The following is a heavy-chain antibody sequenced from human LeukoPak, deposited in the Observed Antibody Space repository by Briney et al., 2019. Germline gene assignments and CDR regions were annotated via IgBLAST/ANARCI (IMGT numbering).Heavy chain of an antibody. CDR2: ISAYNGNT. J-gene: IGHJ5*02. CDR3: AGLNSYAGFDP. V-gene: IGHV1-18*01. Sequence: ASVKVSCKASGYTFTSYGISWVRQAPGQGLEWMGWISAYNGNTNYAQKLQGRVIMTTDTSTSTAYMELSRLRSDDTAVYYCAGLNSYAGFDPWGQGTLVTVSS. D-gene: IGHD2-2*01. CDR1: GYTFTSYG.